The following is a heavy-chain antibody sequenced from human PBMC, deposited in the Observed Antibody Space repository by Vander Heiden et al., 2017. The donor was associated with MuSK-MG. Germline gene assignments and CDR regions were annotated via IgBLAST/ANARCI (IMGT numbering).Heavy chain of an antibody. CDR1: GGSFSGYY. CDR2: INHSGST. J-gene: IGHJ4*02. V-gene: IGHV4-34*01. D-gene: IGHD4-17*01. Sequence: QVQLQQWGAGLLKPSETLSLTCAVYGGSFSGYYWSWIRQPPGKGLEWIGEINHSGSTNYNPSLKSRVTISVDTSKNQFSLKLSSVTAADTAVYYCARGLLTTVVTPIGYWGQGTLVTVSS. CDR3: ARGLLTTVVTPIGY.